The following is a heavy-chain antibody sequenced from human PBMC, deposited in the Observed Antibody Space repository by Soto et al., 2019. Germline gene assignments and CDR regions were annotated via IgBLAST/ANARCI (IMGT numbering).Heavy chain of an antibody. CDR2: IYYSGST. J-gene: IGHJ4*02. CDR3: ARQPIAAPFDY. V-gene: IGHV4-39*01. D-gene: IGHD6-13*01. Sequence: QLQLQESGPGLVKPSETLSLTCTVSGGSISSSSYYWGWIRQPPGKGLEWIGSIYYSGSTYYNPSLKSRVTISVDTSKNQFSLKLSSVTAADTAVYYCARQPIAAPFDYWGQGTLVTVSS. CDR1: GGSISSSSYY.